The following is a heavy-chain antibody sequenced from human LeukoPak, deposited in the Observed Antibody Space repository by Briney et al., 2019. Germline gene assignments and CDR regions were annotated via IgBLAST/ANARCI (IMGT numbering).Heavy chain of an antibody. CDR3: ARFSSGSYPRFAFDI. V-gene: IGHV4-39*01. Sequence: PSETLSLTCTVSGGSISSSSYYWGWIRQPPGKGLEWIGGIYYSGSTYYNPSLKSRVTISVDTSKNQFSLKLSSVTAADTAVYYCARFSSGSYPRFAFDIWGQGTMVTVSS. D-gene: IGHD1-26*01. CDR1: GGSISSSSYY. J-gene: IGHJ3*02. CDR2: IYYSGST.